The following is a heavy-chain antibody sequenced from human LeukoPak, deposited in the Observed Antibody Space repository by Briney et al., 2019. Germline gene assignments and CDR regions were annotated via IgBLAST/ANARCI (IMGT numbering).Heavy chain of an antibody. D-gene: IGHD5-18*01. CDR2: ISSSGSTI. Sequence: GGSLRLSCAASGFTFSDYYMSWIRQAPGKGLEWVSYISSSGSTIYYADSVKGRFTISRDNAKNSLYLQMNSLRAEDTAVYYCASPAAGSSGYSYVFSHWGQGTLVTVSS. CDR1: GFTFSDYY. V-gene: IGHV3-11*04. CDR3: ASPAAGSSGYSYVFSH. J-gene: IGHJ4*02.